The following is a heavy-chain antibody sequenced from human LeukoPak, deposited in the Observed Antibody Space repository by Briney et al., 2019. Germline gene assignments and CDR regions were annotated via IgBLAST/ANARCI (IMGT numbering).Heavy chain of an antibody. V-gene: IGHV1-46*01. D-gene: IGHD2-2*01. CDR1: GYRFTSYD. CDR3: ARDGPTAAPFDY. CDR2: INHSGGST. J-gene: IGHJ4*02. Sequence: ASVKVSCRASGYRFTSYDMHWVRQAPGQGLEWMGIINHSGGSTSYAQRFQGRVAMTRDTSTTQVSMKVNSLTSEAPAVYFCARDGPTAAPFDYWGQGTLVTVSS.